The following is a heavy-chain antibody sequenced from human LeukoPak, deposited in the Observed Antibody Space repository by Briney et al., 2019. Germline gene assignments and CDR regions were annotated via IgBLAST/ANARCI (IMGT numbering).Heavy chain of an antibody. CDR1: VYTFTSYG. V-gene: IGHV1-18*01. Sequence: ASVKVSCKASVYTFTSYGISWVRQAPGQGLEWMGWISAYNGNTNYAQKLQGRVTMTTDTSTSTAYMELRSLRSDDTAVYYCARGYCSSTSCYRDLDYWGQGTLVTVSS. J-gene: IGHJ4*02. CDR3: ARGYCSSTSCYRDLDY. CDR2: ISAYNGNT. D-gene: IGHD2-2*02.